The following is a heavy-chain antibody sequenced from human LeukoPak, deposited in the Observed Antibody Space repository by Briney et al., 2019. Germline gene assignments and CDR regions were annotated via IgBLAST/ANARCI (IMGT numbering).Heavy chain of an antibody. D-gene: IGHD3-9*01. J-gene: IGHJ4*02. CDR3: ARIMGDYNILTGLYLNYNFDY. V-gene: IGHV4-34*01. Sequence: SETLSLTCAVYGGSFSGYYWSWIRQPPGKGLEWIGEINHSGSTNYNPSLKSRVTISVDTSKNQFSLKLSSGTAADTAVYYCARIMGDYNILTGLYLNYNFDYWGQGTLVTVSS. CDR1: GGSFSGYY. CDR2: INHSGST.